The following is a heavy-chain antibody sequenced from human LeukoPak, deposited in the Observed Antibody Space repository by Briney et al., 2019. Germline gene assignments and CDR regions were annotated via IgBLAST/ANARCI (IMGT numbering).Heavy chain of an antibody. CDR2: IYYSGST. V-gene: IGHV4-59*01. Sequence: ASETLSLTCTVSGGSISSYYWSWIRQPPGKGLEWIGYIYYSGSTNYNPSLKSRVTISVDTSKNQFSLKLSPVTAADTAVYYCARDVTYYDYDVWGKGTTVTVSS. CDR1: GGSISSYY. D-gene: IGHD3-3*01. J-gene: IGHJ6*04. CDR3: ARDVTYYDYDV.